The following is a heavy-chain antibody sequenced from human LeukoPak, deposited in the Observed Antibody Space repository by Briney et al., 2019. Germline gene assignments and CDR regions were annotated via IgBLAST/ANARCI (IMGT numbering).Heavy chain of an antibody. CDR1: GFTFSSYS. J-gene: IGHJ4*02. CDR3: ARGQMATTGTIDY. CDR2: ISSSSSYI. Sequence: AGGSLRLSCAASGFTFSSYSMNWVRQAPGKGLEWVSSISSSSSYIYYADSVKGRFTISRDNSKNTLYLQMNSLRAEDTAVYYCARGQMATTGTIDYWGQETLVTVSS. D-gene: IGHD5-24*01. V-gene: IGHV3-21*01.